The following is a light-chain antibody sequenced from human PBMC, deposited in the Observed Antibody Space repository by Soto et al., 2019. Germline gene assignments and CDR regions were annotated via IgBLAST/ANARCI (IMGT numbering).Light chain of an antibody. CDR3: QQRSNWPPRYT. J-gene: IGKJ2*01. CDR2: DAS. CDR1: QSVSSY. V-gene: IGKV3-11*01. Sequence: EIVLTQSPATLSLSPGERATLSCRASQSVSSYLAWYQQKPGQAPRLLIYDASNRATGIPARFSGSGSVTDFTLTIGSLEPEDFAVYYCQQRSNWPPRYTFGQGTKLEIK.